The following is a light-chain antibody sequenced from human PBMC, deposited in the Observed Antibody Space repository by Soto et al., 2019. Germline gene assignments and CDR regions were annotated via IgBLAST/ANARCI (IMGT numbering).Light chain of an antibody. CDR1: SSDVGRYNY. CDR3: CSYASSSTSVSYV. Sequence: QSALTQPASVSGSPGQSITISCSGTSSDVGRYNYVSWYQQHPGKAPKLMIYDVTNRPSGVSDRFSGSKSGNTASLTISGLQAEDEADYYCCSYASSSTSVSYVFGSGTKVTVL. CDR2: DVT. V-gene: IGLV2-14*01. J-gene: IGLJ1*01.